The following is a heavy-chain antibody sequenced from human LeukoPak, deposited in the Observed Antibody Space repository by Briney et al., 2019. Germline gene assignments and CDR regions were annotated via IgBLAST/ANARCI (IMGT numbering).Heavy chain of an antibody. CDR1: GFTFSTYE. CDR3: AREIVSAVAGNFDY. D-gene: IGHD6-19*01. Sequence: GGSLRLSCAASGFTFSTYEMNWVRQAPGKGLDWVSYIASSDRTRTYPDSVKGRFTISRDNAKNSLYLEMNSLRAEDTALYYCAREIVSAVAGNFDYWGQGTLVTVSS. V-gene: IGHV3-48*03. J-gene: IGHJ4*02. CDR2: IASSDRTR.